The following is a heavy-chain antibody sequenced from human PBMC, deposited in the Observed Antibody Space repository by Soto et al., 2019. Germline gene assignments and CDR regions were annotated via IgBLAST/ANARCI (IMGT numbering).Heavy chain of an antibody. D-gene: IGHD3-3*01. CDR3: AKEFYPDY. CDR2: MSGSGGGT. Sequence: EVQLLESGGGLVQPGGSLRLSCAASGFTVSSYAISWVRQAPGKGLEWVSAMSGSGGGTYYADSVKGRFTISRDKSKNTLYLQMNSLRAEDTAVYYCAKEFYPDYWGQGTLVTVSS. CDR1: GFTVSSYA. V-gene: IGHV3-23*01. J-gene: IGHJ4*02.